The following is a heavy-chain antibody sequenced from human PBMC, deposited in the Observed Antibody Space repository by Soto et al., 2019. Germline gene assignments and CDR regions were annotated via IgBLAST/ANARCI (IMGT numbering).Heavy chain of an antibody. V-gene: IGHV3-53*01. Sequence: EVQVVESGGGLIQPGGSLRLSCAVSGFTVTINYMSWVRQAPGKGLEWVSVIYSGGTIYYADSVKGRFTISRDTSKNTLYLQMNSLIGEDTAVYYCHGYGYWGQRTIVTVSS. CDR1: GFTVTINY. D-gene: IGHD5-12*01. CDR3: HGYGY. CDR2: IYSGGTI. J-gene: IGHJ4*02.